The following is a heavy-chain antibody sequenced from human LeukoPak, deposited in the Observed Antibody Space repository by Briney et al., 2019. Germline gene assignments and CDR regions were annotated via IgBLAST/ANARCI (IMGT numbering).Heavy chain of an antibody. J-gene: IGHJ4*02. D-gene: IGHD4-17*01. CDR2: INPSGGST. CDR3: ARDPSAISSYGDYGLFDY. Sequence: GASVKVSCKASGYTFTSYYMHWVRQAPGQGLEWMGIINPSGGSTSYAQKFQGRVTMTRDMSTSTVYTELSSLRSEDTAVYYCARDPSAISSYGDYGLFDYWGQGTLVTVSS. V-gene: IGHV1-46*01. CDR1: GYTFTSYY.